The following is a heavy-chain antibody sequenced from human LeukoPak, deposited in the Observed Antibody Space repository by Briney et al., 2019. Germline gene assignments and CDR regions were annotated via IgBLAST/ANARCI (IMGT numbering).Heavy chain of an antibody. V-gene: IGHV1-46*01. CDR1: GYTFTSYY. Sequence: ASVKVSCKASGYTFTSYYMHWVRQAPGQGLEWMGLINPTGGSTGYAQKFQGRVTMTRDTSISTAYMELSSLRSEDTAVYYCASGIGAAALFDYWGQGTLVTVSS. CDR2: INPTGGST. CDR3: ASGIGAAALFDY. D-gene: IGHD6-13*01. J-gene: IGHJ4*02.